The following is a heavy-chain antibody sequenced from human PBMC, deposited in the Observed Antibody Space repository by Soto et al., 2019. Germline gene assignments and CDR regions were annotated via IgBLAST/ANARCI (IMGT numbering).Heavy chain of an antibody. J-gene: IGHJ5*02. D-gene: IGHD5-12*01. V-gene: IGHV1-8*01. CDR2: MNPNSGNT. CDR3: ARGYSGFIHNWFDP. Sequence: QVQLVQSGAEVKKPGASVKVSCKASGYTFTSYDINWVRQATGQGLEWMGWMNPNSGNTGYAPKFQGRVTMTRNTSLSTAYMELSSLRSEDTAVYYCARGYSGFIHNWFDPWGQGTPVTVSS. CDR1: GYTFTSYD.